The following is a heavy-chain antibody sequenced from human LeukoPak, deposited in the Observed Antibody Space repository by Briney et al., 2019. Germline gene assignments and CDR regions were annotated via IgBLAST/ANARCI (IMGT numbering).Heavy chain of an antibody. J-gene: IGHJ4*02. V-gene: IGHV1-46*01. CDR2: INPSGGRT. Sequence: ASVTVSYRGSGYTFTSYYMHWVRQAPGRGGEGVGIINPSGGRTSYAQKFQGRVTMTRDTSTSTVYMELSSLRSEDTAVYYCARLLSGGSFDYWGQGTLVTVSS. CDR3: ARLLSGGSFDY. D-gene: IGHD3-10*01. CDR1: GYTFTSYY.